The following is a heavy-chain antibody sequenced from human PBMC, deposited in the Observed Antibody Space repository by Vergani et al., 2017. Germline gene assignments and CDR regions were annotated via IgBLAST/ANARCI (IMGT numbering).Heavy chain of an antibody. CDR2: ISYDGSNK. D-gene: IGHD6-6*01. J-gene: IGHJ4*02. V-gene: IGHV3-30*18. CDR3: AKEEYSSSQFDY. Sequence: QVQLVESGGGVVQPGRSLRLSCAASGFTFSSYGMHWVRQAPGKGLEWVAVISYDGSNKYYADSVKGRFTISRDNSKTTLYLQMNSLRAEDTAVYYCAKEEYSSSQFDYWGQGTLVTVSS. CDR1: GFTFSSYG.